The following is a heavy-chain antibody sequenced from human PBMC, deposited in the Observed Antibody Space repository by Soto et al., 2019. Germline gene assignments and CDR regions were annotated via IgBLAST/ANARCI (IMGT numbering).Heavy chain of an antibody. D-gene: IGHD3-10*01. CDR1: GGSISSSSYY. CDR2: IYYSGST. Sequence: TSETLSLTCTVSGGSISSSSYYWGWIRQPPGKGLEWIGSIYYSGSTYYNPSLKSRVTISVDTSKNQFSLKLSSVTAADTAVYYCARRKSRPTYYYGSGSYNNWFDPWGQGTLVTVSS. V-gene: IGHV4-39*01. J-gene: IGHJ5*02. CDR3: ARRKSRPTYYYGSGSYNNWFDP.